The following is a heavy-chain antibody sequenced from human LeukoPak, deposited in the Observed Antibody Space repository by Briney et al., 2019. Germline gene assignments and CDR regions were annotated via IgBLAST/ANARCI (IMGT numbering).Heavy chain of an antibody. CDR2: ISWDGSDK. CDR1: GSTFSSFA. Sequence: GGSLRLSCVVSGSTFSSFAMHWVRQAPDTGLEWVAVISWDGSDKYYADSVKGRFTISRDNSKNTLYLQMDSLRSENTGVYYCVRQAQEDYWGQGTLVTVSS. CDR3: VRQAQEDY. V-gene: IGHV3-30*03. J-gene: IGHJ4*02.